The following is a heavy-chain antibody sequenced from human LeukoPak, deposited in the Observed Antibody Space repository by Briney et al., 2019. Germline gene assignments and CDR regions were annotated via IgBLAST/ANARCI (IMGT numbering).Heavy chain of an antibody. CDR2: VYAGGAT. J-gene: IGHJ4*02. CDR3: ASLGDASRGC. CDR1: GFTFNANN. Sequence: GGSLRLSCTAPGFTFNANNMNWVRQAPGKGLEWVSLVYAGGATHYAESVKGRFTISRDSSKETLWLQMNSLTTDDTAVYYCASLGDASRGCWGQGTLVTVSS. D-gene: IGHD3-3*01. V-gene: IGHV3-66*02.